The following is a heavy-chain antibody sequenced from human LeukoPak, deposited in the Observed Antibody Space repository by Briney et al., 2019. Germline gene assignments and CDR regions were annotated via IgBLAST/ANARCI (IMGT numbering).Heavy chain of an antibody. V-gene: IGHV3-11*06. CDR1: GFTFSDYY. Sequence: GGSLRLSCAASGFTFSDYYMSWIRQAPGKGLEWVSYISSSSSYTNYADSVKGRFTVSRDNAKNTLYLQMNSVRAEDTAVYYCALIQGCGTTSCYYTDYWGQGTLVTVSS. CDR3: ALIQGCGTTSCYYTDY. J-gene: IGHJ4*02. D-gene: IGHD2-2*01. CDR2: ISSSSSYT.